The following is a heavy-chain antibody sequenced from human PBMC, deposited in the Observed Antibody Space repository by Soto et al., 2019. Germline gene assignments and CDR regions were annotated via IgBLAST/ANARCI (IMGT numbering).Heavy chain of an antibody. CDR2: ISWNSGSI. V-gene: IGHV3-9*01. CDR1: GFTFDDYA. D-gene: IGHD3-10*01. CDR3: AKDAITMVRGVISYYGMDV. J-gene: IGHJ6*02. Sequence: EVQLVESGGGLVQPGRSLRLSCAASGFTFDDYAMHWVRQAPGKGLGWVSGISWNSGSIGYADSVKGRFTISRDNAKNSLSLQMNSLSAEDTALYSCAKDAITMVRGVISYYGMDVWGQGTTVTVSS.